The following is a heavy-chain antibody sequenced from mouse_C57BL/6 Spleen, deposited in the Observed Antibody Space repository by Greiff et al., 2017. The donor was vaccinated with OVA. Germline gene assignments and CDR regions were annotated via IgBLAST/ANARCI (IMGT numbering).Heavy chain of an antibody. Sequence: VQLQQSGPGLVKPSQSLSLTCSVTGYSITSGYYWNWIRQFPGNNLEWMGYISYDGSNNYNPSLKNRISITRDTSKNQFFLKLNSVTTEDTATYYCARAFYYYFDYWGQGTTLTVSS. D-gene: IGHD2-1*01. V-gene: IGHV3-6*01. CDR2: ISYDGSN. CDR3: ARAFYYYFDY. J-gene: IGHJ2*01. CDR1: GYSITSGYY.